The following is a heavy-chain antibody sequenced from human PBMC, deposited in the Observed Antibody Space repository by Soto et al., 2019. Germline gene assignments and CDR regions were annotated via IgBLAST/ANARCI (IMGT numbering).Heavy chain of an antibody. V-gene: IGHV1-3*01. CDR1: GYTFTSYS. D-gene: IGHD3-16*01. J-gene: IGHJ4*02. CDR3: ARGPNVYYFDY. CDR2: INAGNANT. Sequence: ASVKVSCKASGYTFTSYSMHLVRQAPGQRLEWMGWINAGNANTKYSQKFQGRVTITRDTSASTAYMELSSLRSEDTAVYYCARGPNVYYFDYWGQGTLVTVSS.